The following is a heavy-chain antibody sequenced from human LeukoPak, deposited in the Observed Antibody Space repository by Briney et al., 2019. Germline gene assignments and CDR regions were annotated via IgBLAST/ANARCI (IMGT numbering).Heavy chain of an antibody. V-gene: IGHV3-23*01. Sequence: GGSLRLSCAASGFTFANYVMSWVRPPPWKGLEWVSSISGGSIKYYAESVKGRFTISRDNSKDMMYLQMNSLRAEDTAVYYCVRDVGGIYYVFGYWGQGTLVTVSS. D-gene: IGHD1-26*01. J-gene: IGHJ4*02. CDR1: GFTFANYV. CDR3: VRDVGGIYYVFGY. CDR2: ISGGSIK.